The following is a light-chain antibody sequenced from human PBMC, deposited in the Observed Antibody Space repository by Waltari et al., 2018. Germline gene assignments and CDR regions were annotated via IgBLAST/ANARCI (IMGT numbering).Light chain of an antibody. CDR1: SSDVGAYNY. CDR2: EVS. J-gene: IGLJ3*02. CDR3: SAYTGTSWV. V-gene: IGLV2-8*01. Sequence: QSALTQPPSASGSPGQSVTISCTGTSSDVGAYNYVSWYQQHPGKAPKLMIFEVSDRPSGVPDRFSGSKSGNTASLTGAGLQADDEGDYYCSAYTGTSWVFGGGTKLTVL.